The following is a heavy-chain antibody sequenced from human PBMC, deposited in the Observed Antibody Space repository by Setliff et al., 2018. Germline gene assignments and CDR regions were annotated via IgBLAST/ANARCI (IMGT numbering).Heavy chain of an antibody. V-gene: IGHV4-59*02. CDR1: GGAVSGDY. J-gene: IGHJ4*02. Sequence: SETLSLTCSVSGGAVSGDYWTWIRQPPGKGLEYIGYVYYTGLANYSPSLKSRVTISIDTSKNQFSLRLTSVTAADTAVYYCARGGTFRYFDYWGRGTPVTVSS. CDR3: ARGGTFRYFDY. D-gene: IGHD5-12*01. CDR2: VYYTGLA.